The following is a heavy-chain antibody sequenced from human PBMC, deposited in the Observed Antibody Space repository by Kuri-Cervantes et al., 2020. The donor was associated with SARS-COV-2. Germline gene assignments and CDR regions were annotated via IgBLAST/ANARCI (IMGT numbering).Heavy chain of an antibody. CDR3: ASTYDSSGYNYYYYYMDV. CDR2: ISWNSGSI. CDR1: GFTFDDYA. V-gene: IGHV3-9*01. D-gene: IGHD3-22*01. Sequence: SLKISCAASGFTFDDYAMHWVRQAPGKGLEWVSGISWNSGSIGYADSVKGRFTISRDNAKNSLYLQMNSLRAEDTAVCYCASTYDSSGYNYYYYYMDVWGKGTTVTVSS. J-gene: IGHJ6*03.